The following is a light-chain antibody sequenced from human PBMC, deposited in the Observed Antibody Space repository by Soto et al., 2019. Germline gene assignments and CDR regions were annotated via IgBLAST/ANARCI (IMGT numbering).Light chain of an antibody. CDR3: ETWDSNTRV. J-gene: IGLJ2*01. V-gene: IGLV4-60*02. CDR1: SGHSSHI. Sequence: QPVLTQSSSASASLGSSVKLTCTLSSGHSSHIIAWHQQKPGKAPRYLMKLEGSGSYNKGSGVPDRFSGSSSGADRYLTISNLQFEDEADYYCETWDSNTRVFGGGTKLTVL. CDR2: LEGSGSY.